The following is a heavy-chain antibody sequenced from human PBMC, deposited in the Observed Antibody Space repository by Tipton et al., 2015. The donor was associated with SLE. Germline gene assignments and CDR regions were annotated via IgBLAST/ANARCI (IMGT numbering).Heavy chain of an antibody. D-gene: IGHD2-2*01. CDR2: IYYSGST. CDR1: GGSISSYY. V-gene: IGHV4-59*12. Sequence: TLSLTCTVSGGSISSYYWSWIRQPPGKGLEWIGYIYYSGSTYYNPSLKSRVTISVDTSKNQFSLKLNSVTAADTAVYYCARSQRDIVVVPAAAFDYWGQGNLVTVSS. CDR3: ARSQRDIVVVPAAAFDY. J-gene: IGHJ4*02.